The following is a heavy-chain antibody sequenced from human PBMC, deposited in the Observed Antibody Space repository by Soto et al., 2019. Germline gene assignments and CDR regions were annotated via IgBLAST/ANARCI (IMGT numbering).Heavy chain of an antibody. CDR2: INPSGGHT. J-gene: IGHJ4*02. Sequence: QVQLMQSGAEVKKPGASVKVSCKASGNTITNYYIHWVRQAPGQGLEWMGTINPSGGHTTYAQKFLGRVTMTRDTSTSTLYMELTSLRSEDTAVYYWARGGHVVVVTAAFDYWGQGTLVTVSS. CDR1: GNTITNYY. D-gene: IGHD2-21*02. CDR3: ARGGHVVVVTAAFDY. V-gene: IGHV1-46*01.